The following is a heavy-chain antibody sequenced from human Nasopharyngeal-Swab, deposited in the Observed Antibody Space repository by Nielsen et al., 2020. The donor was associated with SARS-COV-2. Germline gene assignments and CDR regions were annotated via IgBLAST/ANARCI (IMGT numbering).Heavy chain of an antibody. D-gene: IGHD3-10*01. V-gene: IGHV1-18*01. CDR3: ALTGGSGKSAGFDP. J-gene: IGHJ5*02. CDR1: GYTFTSYG. CDR2: ISAYNGNT. Sequence: ASVKVSCKASGYTFTSYGISWVRQAPGQGLEWMGWISAYNGNTNYAQKLQGRVTMTTDTFTSTAYMELRSLRSDDTAVYYCALTGGSGKSAGFDPWGQGTLVTVSS.